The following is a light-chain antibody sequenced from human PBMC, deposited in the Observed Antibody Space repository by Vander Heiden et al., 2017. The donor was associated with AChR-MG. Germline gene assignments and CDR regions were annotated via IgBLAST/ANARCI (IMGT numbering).Light chain of an antibody. CDR2: LNSDGSH. CDR3: QTWGTGIWV. CDR1: SGHSSHA. Sequence: QLVLTQSPSASASLGASVNLTCTLSSGHSSHAIAWHQQQPGKGPRYLMKLNSDGSHSKGDGIPDRFSGSSSGAERYLTISSLQAEDEADYDCQTWGTGIWVFGGGTKLTVL. J-gene: IGLJ3*02. V-gene: IGLV4-69*01.